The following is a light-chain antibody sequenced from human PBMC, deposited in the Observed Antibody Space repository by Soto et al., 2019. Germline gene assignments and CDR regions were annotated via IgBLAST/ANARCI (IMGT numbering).Light chain of an antibody. CDR1: QSVSSY. CDR2: DAS. Sequence: EIVLTQSPATLSVSPGERATLSCRASQSVSSYLAWYQQKPGQAPRLLIYDASNRATGIPARFIGSWSGTDFTLPIIRLEPEDFAVYYCQQSSNWPLTFGGGTKVEIK. V-gene: IGKV3-11*01. CDR3: QQSSNWPLT. J-gene: IGKJ4*01.